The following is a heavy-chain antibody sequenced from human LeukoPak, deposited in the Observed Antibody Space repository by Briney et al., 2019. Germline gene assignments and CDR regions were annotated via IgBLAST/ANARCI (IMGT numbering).Heavy chain of an antibody. Sequence: TSETLSLTCSVSGGSMSSYYWSWIRQSPGKGLEWIGYIYHSGSTDYNSSLKSRVTISEDTSKKQFSLKVSSVTAADTAVYYCARYLTVSDAFDIWGQGTMVTVSS. CDR2: IYHSGST. J-gene: IGHJ3*02. CDR1: GGSMSSYY. CDR3: ARYLTVSDAFDI. D-gene: IGHD3-9*01. V-gene: IGHV4-59*01.